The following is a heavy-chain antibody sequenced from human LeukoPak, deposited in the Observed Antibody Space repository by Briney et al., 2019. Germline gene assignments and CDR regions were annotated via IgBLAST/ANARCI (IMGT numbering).Heavy chain of an antibody. CDR3: ARDSHGAFDI. J-gene: IGHJ3*02. CDR2: IIPIFGTA. CDR1: GGTFSSYA. V-gene: IGHV1-69*05. Sequence: ASVKVSCKASGGTFSSYAISWVRQAPGQGLEWMGGIIPIFGTANYAQKFQGRVTTTTDESTSTAYMELSSLRSEDTAVYYCARDSHGAFDIWGQGTMVTVSS.